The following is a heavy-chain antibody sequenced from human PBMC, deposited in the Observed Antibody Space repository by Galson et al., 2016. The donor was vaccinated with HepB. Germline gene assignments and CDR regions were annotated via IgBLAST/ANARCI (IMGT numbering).Heavy chain of an antibody. CDR2: IKQDGSEK. CDR3: VREDVGCFDP. Sequence: SLRLSCAASGFTFSNYWMSWVRQAPGKRLEWVANIKQDGSEKDYVDSVKGRFTISREHAKNSLYLQMNSLRAEDTAVYYCVREDVGCFDPWGQGTLVTVSS. CDR1: GFTFSNYW. D-gene: IGHD3-16*01. V-gene: IGHV3-7*01. J-gene: IGHJ5*02.